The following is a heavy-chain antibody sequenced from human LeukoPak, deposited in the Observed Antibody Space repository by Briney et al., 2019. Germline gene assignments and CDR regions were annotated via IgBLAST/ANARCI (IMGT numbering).Heavy chain of an antibody. V-gene: IGHV1-69*04. CDR3: ARVNTVTTGD. Sequence: SVKVSCKASGYTFTSYDINWVRQATGQGLEWMGRIIPILGIANYAQKFQGRVTITADKSTSTAYMELSSLRSEDTAVYYCARVNTVTTGDWGQGTLVTVSS. D-gene: IGHD4-11*01. CDR2: IIPILGIA. J-gene: IGHJ4*02. CDR1: GYTFTSYD.